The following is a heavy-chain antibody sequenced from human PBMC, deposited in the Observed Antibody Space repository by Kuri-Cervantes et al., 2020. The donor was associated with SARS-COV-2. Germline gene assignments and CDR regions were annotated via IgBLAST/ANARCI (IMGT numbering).Heavy chain of an antibody. CDR3: ASHRRMYSSSSPYDY. CDR1: GFTFSSYA. D-gene: IGHD6-6*01. V-gene: IGHV3-30-3*01. Sequence: GGSLRLSCAASGFTFSSYAMHWVRQAPGKGLEWVAVISYDGSNKYYADSVKGRFTISRDNSKNSLYLQMNSLRAEDTAVYYCASHRRMYSSSSPYDYWGQGTLVTVSS. CDR2: ISYDGSNK. J-gene: IGHJ4*02.